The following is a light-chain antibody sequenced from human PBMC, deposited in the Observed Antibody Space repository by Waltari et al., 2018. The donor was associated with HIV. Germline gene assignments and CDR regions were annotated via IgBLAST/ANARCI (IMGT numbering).Light chain of an antibody. CDR2: GAS. CDR1: QSVSSSY. CDR3: QQYGASPYT. J-gene: IGKJ2*01. Sequence: EIALTQSPATLTLSPGERATLSCRASQSVSSSYLAWYQQKPGKAPRLLIYGASNRATDIPDRFSGSGSGTDFTLTISRLEPEDSAVYCCQQYGASPYTFGLGTKLEI. V-gene: IGKV3-20*01.